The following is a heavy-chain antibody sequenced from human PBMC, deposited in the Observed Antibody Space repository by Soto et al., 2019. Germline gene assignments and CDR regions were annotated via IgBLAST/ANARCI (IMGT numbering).Heavy chain of an antibody. V-gene: IGHV3-7*04. J-gene: IGHJ3*02. D-gene: IGHD3-22*01. CDR3: ARGDYYDSSGPFSDAFDI. CDR1: GFIFSTYW. CDR2: IKPDGSQK. Sequence: GGSLRLSCAASGFIFSTYWMSWVRQAPGKGLEWVANIKPDGSQKWYVDSVKGRFTISRDNAKNSLYLQMNSLRAEDTAVYYCARGDYYDSSGPFSDAFDIWGQGTMVTVSS.